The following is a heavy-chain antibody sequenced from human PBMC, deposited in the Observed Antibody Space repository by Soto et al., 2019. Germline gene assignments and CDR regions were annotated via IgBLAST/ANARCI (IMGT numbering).Heavy chain of an antibody. D-gene: IGHD3-16*01. CDR3: THIGGEGIADYGMDV. J-gene: IGHJ6*02. CDR2: IYWDDDK. CDR1: GFSLSTSGMG. V-gene: IGHV2-5*02. Sequence: QITLKESGPTLVKPTQTLTLTCTFSGFSLSTSGMGVGWIRQPPGKALEWLALIYWDDDKRYSPSLKSRLTITKDTSKNQVVLTLTHMDPVDTATYYCTHIGGEGIADYGMDVWGQGTTVTVSS.